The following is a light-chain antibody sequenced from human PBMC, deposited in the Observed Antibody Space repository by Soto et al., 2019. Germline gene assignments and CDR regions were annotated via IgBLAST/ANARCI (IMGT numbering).Light chain of an antibody. CDR2: GAS. J-gene: IGKJ2*01. CDR3: QQSNNWPYT. Sequence: EIVMTHSPATLSVSPGERATLSCRASQSVRDNLAWYQQKPCQARMLLLYGASTRATGIPARFSGSGSGTEFTHTINSLQSEDFDLHFCQQSNNWPYTFGQGTKLEIK. V-gene: IGKV3-15*01. CDR1: QSVRDN.